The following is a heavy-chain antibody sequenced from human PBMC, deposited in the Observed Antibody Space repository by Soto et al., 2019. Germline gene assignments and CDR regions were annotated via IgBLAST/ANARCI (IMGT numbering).Heavy chain of an antibody. Sequence: EMQLLESGGGLVLPGGSLRLSCAASGFTFSSYAMSWVRQAPGKGLEWVSAISGSGGGTYYADSVKGRFTVSRDNSKNTLYLQMNSLRAEDTAVYSCAKAWMDNARHRYFDHWGQGPLVTVSS. V-gene: IGHV3-23*01. J-gene: IGHJ4*02. D-gene: IGHD5-12*01. CDR2: ISGSGGGT. CDR3: AKAWMDNARHRYFDH. CDR1: GFTFSSYA.